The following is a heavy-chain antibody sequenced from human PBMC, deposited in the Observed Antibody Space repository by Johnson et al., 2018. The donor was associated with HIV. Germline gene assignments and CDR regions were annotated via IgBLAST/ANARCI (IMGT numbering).Heavy chain of an antibody. Sequence: VQLVESGGGLVQPGGSLRLACAASGFTFSSYDMHWVRQATGKGLEWVSAIGTAGDTYHPGSVKGRFTISRDNSKNTLYVQMNRLRTEDTAVYFCAKGRSGGSGAFDIWGQGTMVTVSS. CDR2: IGTAGDT. CDR1: GFTFSSYD. D-gene: IGHD3-10*01. J-gene: IGHJ3*02. CDR3: AKGRSGGSGAFDI. V-gene: IGHV3-13*01.